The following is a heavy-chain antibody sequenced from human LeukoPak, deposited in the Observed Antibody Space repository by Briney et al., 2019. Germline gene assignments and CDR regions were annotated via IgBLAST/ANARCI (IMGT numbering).Heavy chain of an antibody. V-gene: IGHV6-1*01. CDR2: TYYRSKWYN. CDR3: ARYSSNYLDS. CDR1: GDSVSSNSAT. D-gene: IGHD2-2*01. J-gene: IGHJ4*02. Sequence: SQTLSLTCAISGDSVSSNSATWNWIRQSPLRGLEWLGRTYYRSKWYNDYAVSVKSRITINPDTSKNQFSLQLNSVTPEDTAEYFCARYSSNYLDSWGQGTLVTVSS.